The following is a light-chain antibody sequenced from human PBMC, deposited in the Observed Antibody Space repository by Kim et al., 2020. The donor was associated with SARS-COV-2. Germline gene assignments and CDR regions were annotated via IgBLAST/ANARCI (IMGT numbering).Light chain of an antibody. Sequence: SYELTQPPSVSVSPGQTASITCSGNGLGNKYVCWYQQKQGQSPVLVIYQDNKRPSGIPERFSGSNSGNTATLTISETQAMDEADYYCQTWDSSTAVFGGG. CDR1: GLGNKY. V-gene: IGLV3-1*01. J-gene: IGLJ3*02. CDR2: QDN. CDR3: QTWDSSTAV.